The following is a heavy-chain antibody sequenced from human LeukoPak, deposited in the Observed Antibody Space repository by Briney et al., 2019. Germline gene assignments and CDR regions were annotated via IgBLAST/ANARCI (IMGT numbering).Heavy chain of an antibody. CDR3: ARDKVVGATYFDY. V-gene: IGHV3-7*01. CDR1: GFTFSSYW. CDR2: IQQDGSER. Sequence: GGSLRLSCAASGFTFSSYWMSWVRRAPGKGLEWVANIQQDGSERYYVDSVKGRFTISRDNAKNSLYLQMNSLRAEDTAVYYCARDKVVGATYFDYWGQGTLVTVSS. D-gene: IGHD1-26*01. J-gene: IGHJ4*02.